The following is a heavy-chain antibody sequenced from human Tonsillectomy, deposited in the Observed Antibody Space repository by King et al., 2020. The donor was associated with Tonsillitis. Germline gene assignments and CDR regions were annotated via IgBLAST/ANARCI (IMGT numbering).Heavy chain of an antibody. CDR3: ARDRASSGWYGFGY. V-gene: IGHV4-4*07. CDR1: GGSISIYY. J-gene: IGHJ4*02. Sequence: QVQLQESGPGLVKPSETLSLTCTVSGGSISIYYWSWIRQPAGKGLEWMGRIYTSGSTNYNPSLKSRVTMSVDTSKNQFSLKLSSVTAADTAVYYCARDRASSGWYGFGYWGQGTLVTVSS. CDR2: IYTSGST. D-gene: IGHD6-19*01.